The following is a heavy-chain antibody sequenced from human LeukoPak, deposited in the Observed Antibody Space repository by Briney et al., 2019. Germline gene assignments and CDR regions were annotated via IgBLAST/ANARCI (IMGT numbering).Heavy chain of an antibody. CDR1: GFTFSSYW. V-gene: IGHV3-74*01. J-gene: IGHJ5*02. CDR2: IYVDGRTT. CDR3: IRDFRSADL. Sequence: GGSLRLSCAVSGFTFSSYWMHWVRQAPGKGLVWVSRIYVDGRTTNYADSVKGRFTISRDNAKNTVYLEMNSLSVEDTATYYCIRDFRSADLWGQGTLVTVTS.